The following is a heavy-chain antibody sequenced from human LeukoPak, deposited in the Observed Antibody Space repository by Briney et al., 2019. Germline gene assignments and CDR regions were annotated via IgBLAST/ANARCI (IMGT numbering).Heavy chain of an antibody. CDR2: INHSGST. CDR1: GGSFSGYY. D-gene: IGHD2-15*01. CDR3: ARHVVVVAATHNWFDP. J-gene: IGHJ5*02. V-gene: IGHV4-34*01. Sequence: SETLSLTCAVYGGSFSGYYWSWTRQPPGKGLEWIGEINHSGSTNYNPPLKSRVTISVDTSKNQFSLKLSSVTAADTAVYYCARHVVVVAATHNWFDPWGQGTLVTVSS.